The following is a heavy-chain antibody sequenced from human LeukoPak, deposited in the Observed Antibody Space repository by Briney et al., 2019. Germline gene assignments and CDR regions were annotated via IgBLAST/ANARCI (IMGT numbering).Heavy chain of an antibody. V-gene: IGHV4-59*01. CDR1: GGSINSYY. J-gene: IGHJ4*02. CDR2: IYYSGST. CDR3: ARSPYQLLLYD. D-gene: IGHD2-2*01. Sequence: SETLSLTCTVSGGSINSYYWSWIRQPPGKGLEWSGYIYYSGSTNYSPSLKSRVTISVDTSKNQFSLKLSSVTAADTAVYYCARSPYQLLLYDWGQGTLVTVSS.